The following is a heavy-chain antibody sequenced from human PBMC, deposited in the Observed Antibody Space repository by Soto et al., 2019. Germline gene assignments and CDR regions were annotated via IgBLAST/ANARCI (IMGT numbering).Heavy chain of an antibody. CDR2: ISSSSSYI. J-gene: IGHJ4*02. Sequence: PGGSLRLSCAASGFTFSSYSMNWVRQAPGKGLEWVSSISSSSSYIYYADSVTGRFTISRDNAKNSLYLQMNSLRAEDTAVYYCAGGNGGFHFDYWGQGTLVTVS. D-gene: IGHD5-12*01. CDR3: AGGNGGFHFDY. CDR1: GFTFSSYS. V-gene: IGHV3-21*01.